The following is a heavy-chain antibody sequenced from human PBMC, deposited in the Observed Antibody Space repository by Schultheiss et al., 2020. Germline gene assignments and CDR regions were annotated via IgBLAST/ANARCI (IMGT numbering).Heavy chain of an antibody. Sequence: GGSLRLSCAASGFTFSSYWMSWVRQAPGKGLEWVANIKQDGSEKYYVDSVKGRFTISRDNAKNSLYLQMNSLRAEDTAVYYCARGAGPWGWGVIIPTYFDYWGQGTLVTVS. D-gene: IGHD3-10*01. J-gene: IGHJ4*02. CDR1: GFTFSSYW. CDR3: ARGAGPWGWGVIIPTYFDY. V-gene: IGHV3-7*01. CDR2: IKQDGSEK.